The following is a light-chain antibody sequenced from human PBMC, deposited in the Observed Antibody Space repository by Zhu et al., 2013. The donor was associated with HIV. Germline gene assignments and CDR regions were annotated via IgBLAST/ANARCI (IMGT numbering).Light chain of an antibody. J-gene: IGLJ2*01. CDR2: DDN. CDR3: GTWDDSLSSVV. V-gene: IGLV3-21*01. Sequence: SYVLTQSSSVSVAPGKTATITCGGNNIGTKSVHWYRQRAGQAPVLVIYDDNDRPSGIPERFSGSKSGTSATLGITGLQTGDEADYYCGTWDDSLSSVVFGGGTKLTVL. CDR1: NIGTKS.